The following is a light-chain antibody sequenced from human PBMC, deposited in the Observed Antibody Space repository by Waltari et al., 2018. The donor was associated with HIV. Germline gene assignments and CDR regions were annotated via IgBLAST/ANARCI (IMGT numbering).Light chain of an antibody. CDR2: GVR. CDR3: SSYAGSNNVI. J-gene: IGLJ2*01. CDR1: SSDVGGYSY. Sequence: QSALAQPPSASVSPGQSVTISCPGTSSDVGGYSYVSWYQQHPGKAPKLMIYGVRKRPSGVPVRFSGSKSGNAASLTVSGLQAEDEADYYCSSYAGSNNVIFGGGTKLTVL. V-gene: IGLV2-8*01.